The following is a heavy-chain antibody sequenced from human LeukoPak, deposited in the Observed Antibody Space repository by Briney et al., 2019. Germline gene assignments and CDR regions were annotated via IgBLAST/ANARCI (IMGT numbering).Heavy chain of an antibody. V-gene: IGHV5-51*01. CDR2: IYFGDSTT. J-gene: IGHJ4*02. CDR3: SGARHGNTYSDD. Sequence: GESLKISCTGSGHSFTNYWIGWVRQMPGKALEWMGIIYFGDSTTRYSPSFQGQVTISADKATATAYLQWSCLKASDTAVYYCSGARHGNTYSDDWGQGTLVTVSS. D-gene: IGHD4-23*01. CDR1: GHSFTNYW.